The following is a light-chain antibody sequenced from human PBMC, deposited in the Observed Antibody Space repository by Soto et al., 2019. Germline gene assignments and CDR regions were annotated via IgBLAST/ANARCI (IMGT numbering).Light chain of an antibody. CDR2: AAS. V-gene: IGKV1-27*01. J-gene: IGKJ1*01. CDR1: QGISNY. CDR3: QKYNSAPRT. Sequence: DIQMTQSPSSLSASVGDRVTITCRASQGISNYLAWYQQKPGKVPKLLIYAASTLQSGVPPRFSGSGSGTDFTLTISSLQPEDVATSYCQKYNSAPRTFGQGTKVEIK.